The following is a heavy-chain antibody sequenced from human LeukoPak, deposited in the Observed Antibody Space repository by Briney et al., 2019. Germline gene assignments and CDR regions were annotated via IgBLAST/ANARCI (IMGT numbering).Heavy chain of an antibody. CDR3: ASGIVGAYLDY. V-gene: IGHV4-59*01. CDR1: GGSISSYY. J-gene: IGHJ4*02. Sequence: SETLSLTCTVSGGSISSYYWSWIRQPPGKGLEWIGYVYYSGSTNYNPSLKSRVTISVDTSKNQFSLKLSSVTAADTAVYYCASGIVGAYLDYWGQGTLVTVSS. D-gene: IGHD1-26*01. CDR2: VYYSGST.